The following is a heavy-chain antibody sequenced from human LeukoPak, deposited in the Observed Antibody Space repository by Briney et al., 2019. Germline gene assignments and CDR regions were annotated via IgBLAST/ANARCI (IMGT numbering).Heavy chain of an antibody. D-gene: IGHD2-15*01. CDR1: GYSFTSYW. CDR2: IYPGDSDT. V-gene: IGHV5-51*01. Sequence: GESLKISCKGPGYSFTSYWIGWVRQMPGKGLEWMGIIYPGDSDTRYSPSFQGQATISADKSISTAYLQWSSLKASDSAVYYCARLAGYCSGDSCFATYYFDYWGQGTLVTVSS. CDR3: ARLAGYCSGDSCFATYYFDY. J-gene: IGHJ4*02.